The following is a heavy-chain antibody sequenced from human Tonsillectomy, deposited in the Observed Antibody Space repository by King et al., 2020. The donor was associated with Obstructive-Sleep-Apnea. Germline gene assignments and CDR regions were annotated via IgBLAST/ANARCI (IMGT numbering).Heavy chain of an antibody. Sequence: QLQESGPGLVKPSETLSLTCTVPGGSISSYYWSWIRQPPGKGLEWIGYIYYSGSTNYNPSLKSRVTISLDTSKNQFSLKLSSVTAADTAVYYCARELITGTGYFDYWGQGTQVTVSS. CDR3: ARELITGTGYFDY. CDR2: IYYSGST. V-gene: IGHV4-59*01. CDR1: GGSISSYY. D-gene: IGHD1/OR15-1a*01. J-gene: IGHJ4*02.